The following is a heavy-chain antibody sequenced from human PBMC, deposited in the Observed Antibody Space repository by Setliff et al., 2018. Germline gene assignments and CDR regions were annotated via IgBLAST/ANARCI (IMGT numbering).Heavy chain of an antibody. CDR2: IYIGGSA. CDR1: GGSISSYY. Sequence: SETLSLTCTVSGGSISSYYWSWIRQPAGKGLEWIGHIYIGGSANYNPSLKSRVTMSIGTSKNQFSLKLNSVTAADTAVYYCARESRYYYDNLGTLDYWGQGTLVTVS. CDR3: ARESRYYYDNLGTLDY. D-gene: IGHD3-22*01. J-gene: IGHJ4*02. V-gene: IGHV4-4*07.